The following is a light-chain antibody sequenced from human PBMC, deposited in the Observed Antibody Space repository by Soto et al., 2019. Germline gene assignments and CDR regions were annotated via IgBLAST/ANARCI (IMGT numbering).Light chain of an antibody. CDR2: GAS. CDR1: QSVSSRN. Sequence: EIVLTQSPGTPSLSPGERATLSCRASQSVSSRNLAWYRQKPGQAPSLLIYGASNRATGIPDRFSGSGSGTDFTLTISRLEPEDFAVYYCLRYGDSPPAYTFGQGTKLEIK. V-gene: IGKV3-20*01. J-gene: IGKJ2*01. CDR3: LRYGDSPPAYT.